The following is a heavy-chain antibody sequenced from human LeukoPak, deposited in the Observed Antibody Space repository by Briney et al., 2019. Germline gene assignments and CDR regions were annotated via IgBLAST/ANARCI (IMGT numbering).Heavy chain of an antibody. J-gene: IGHJ3*02. CDR1: GFTVSSNY. CDR3: ARDVPSLGYVGAFDI. CDR2: IYSGGST. D-gene: IGHD2-15*01. V-gene: IGHV3-53*01. Sequence: GGSLRLSCSASGFTVSSNYMSWVRQAPGKGLEWVSVIYSGGSTYYADSVKGRFTISRDNSKNTLYLQMNSLRAEDTAVYYCARDVPSLGYVGAFDIWGQGTMVTVSS.